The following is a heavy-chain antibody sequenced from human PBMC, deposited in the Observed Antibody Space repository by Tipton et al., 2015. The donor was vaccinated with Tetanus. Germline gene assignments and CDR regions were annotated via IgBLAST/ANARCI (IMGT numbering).Heavy chain of an antibody. CDR3: ASPMGTEYYFDY. CDR1: GFTFSSYS. Sequence: GSLRLSCAASGFTFSSYSMNWVRQAPGKGLEWVSSISTSSTYIYYVDSVKGRFTISRDDAKNSLYLQMNSLRAEDTAVYYCASPMGTEYYFDYWGQGTLVTVSS. V-gene: IGHV3-21*01. J-gene: IGHJ4*02. D-gene: IGHD7-27*01. CDR2: ISTSSTYI.